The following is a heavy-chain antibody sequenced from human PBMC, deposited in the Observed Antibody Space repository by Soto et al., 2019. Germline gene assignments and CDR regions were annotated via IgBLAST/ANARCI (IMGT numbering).Heavy chain of an antibody. V-gene: IGHV3-7*01. Sequence: GGSLRLSCAASGFTFSSYWMSWVRQAPGKGLEWVANIKQDGSEKYYVDSVKGRFTISRDNAKNSLYLQMNSLRAEDTAVYYCARVVCCSSTSRYGGLAYWGQGTLVTVSS. D-gene: IGHD2-2*01. CDR3: ARVVCCSSTSRYGGLAY. J-gene: IGHJ4*02. CDR1: GFTFSSYW. CDR2: IKQDGSEK.